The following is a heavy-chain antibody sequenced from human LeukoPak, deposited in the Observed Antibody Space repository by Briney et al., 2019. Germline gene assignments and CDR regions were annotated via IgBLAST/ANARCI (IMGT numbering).Heavy chain of an antibody. V-gene: IGHV4-30-4*01. CDR3: ASTPYDYFWGGRKYFDY. Sequence: PSQTLSLTCTVSGGSISSGDYYWSWIRQPPGKGLEWIGYIYYSGSTYYNPSLKSRVTISVDTSKNQFSLKLSSVTAADTAVYYWASTPYDYFWGGRKYFDYWGQGTLVTVSS. J-gene: IGHJ4*02. D-gene: IGHD3-16*01. CDR2: IYYSGST. CDR1: GGSISSGDYY.